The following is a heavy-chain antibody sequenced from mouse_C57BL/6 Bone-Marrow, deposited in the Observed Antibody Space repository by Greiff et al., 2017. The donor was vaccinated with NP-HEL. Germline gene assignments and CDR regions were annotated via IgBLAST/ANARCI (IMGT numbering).Heavy chain of an antibody. D-gene: IGHD2-5*01. V-gene: IGHV1-72*01. CDR1: GYTFTSYW. Sequence: QVQLQQPGAELVKPGASVKLSCKASGYTFTSYWMHWVTQRPGLGLEWIGRIDPNSGGTKYNEKFKSKATLTVDKPSSTAYMQLSSLTSEDSAVYDCARSSNPAWFAYWGQGTLVTVSA. CDR3: ARSSNPAWFAY. CDR2: IDPNSGGT. J-gene: IGHJ3*01.